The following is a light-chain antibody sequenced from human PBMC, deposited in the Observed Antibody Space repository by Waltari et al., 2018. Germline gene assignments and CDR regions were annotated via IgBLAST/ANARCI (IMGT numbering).Light chain of an antibody. V-gene: IGLV2-11*01. J-gene: IGLJ3*02. CDR3: CSYAGSDTWV. Sequence: QSALTQPRSVSGSPGQSVTISCTGTSSDVGGYDFVSWYQQHPGKAPKVMISDVNKRPSGVPDRFSGSKSGNTASLTISGLQAEDEADYYCCSYAGSDTWVLGGGTQLTVL. CDR2: DVN. CDR1: SSDVGGYDF.